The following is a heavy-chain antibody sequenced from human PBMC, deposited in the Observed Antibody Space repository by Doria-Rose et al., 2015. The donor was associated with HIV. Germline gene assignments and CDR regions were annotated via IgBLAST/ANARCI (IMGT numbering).Heavy chain of an antibody. Sequence: SGPVLVKPTETLTLTCTVSGVSLSSPGMGVSWIRQPPGKALEWLANIFSDDERSYKTSLKSRLTISRCTSKSQLVLTMTDMDPVDTATYYCARIKSSRWYHKYYFDFWGQGTLVIVSA. V-gene: IGHV2-26*01. CDR2: IFSDDER. CDR1: GVSLSSPGMG. J-gene: IGHJ4*02. D-gene: IGHD6-13*01. CDR3: ARIKSSRWYHKYYFDF.